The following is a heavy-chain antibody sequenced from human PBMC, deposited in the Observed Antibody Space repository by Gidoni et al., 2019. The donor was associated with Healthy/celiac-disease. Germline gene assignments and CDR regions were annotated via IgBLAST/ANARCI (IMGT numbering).Heavy chain of an antibody. J-gene: IGHJ6*03. CDR2: IDWDDDK. V-gene: IGHV2-70*15. CDR3: ARIRPYCSGGSCSPNYYYYYYMDV. CDR1: GFSLSTSGMC. Sequence: QVTLRESGPALVKPTQTLTLTCTFSGFSLSTSGMCVSWIRQPPGKALEWLARIDWDDDKYYSTSLKTRLTISKDTSKNQVVLTMTNMDPVDTATYYCARIRPYCSGGSCSPNYYYYYYMDVWGKGTTVTVSS. D-gene: IGHD2-15*01.